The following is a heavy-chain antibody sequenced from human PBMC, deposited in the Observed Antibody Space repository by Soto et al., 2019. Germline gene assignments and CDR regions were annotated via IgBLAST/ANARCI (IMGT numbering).Heavy chain of an antibody. CDR1: GFTFSSYA. CDR2: ISGSGGST. V-gene: IGHV3-23*01. D-gene: IGHD6-13*01. CDR3: AKPLAGAAATYCTFDY. Sequence: GGSLRLSCAASGFTFSSYAMSWVRQAPGKGLEWVSAISGSGGSTYYADSVKGRFTISRDNSKNTLYLQMNSLRAEDTAVYYCAKPLAGAAATYCTFDYWGQGTLVTVYS. J-gene: IGHJ4*02.